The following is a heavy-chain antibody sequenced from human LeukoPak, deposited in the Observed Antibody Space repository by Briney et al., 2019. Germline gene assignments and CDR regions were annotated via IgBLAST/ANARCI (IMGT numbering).Heavy chain of an antibody. CDR2: IIPIFGTA. V-gene: IGHV1-69*13. Sequence: ASVKVSCKASGGTFSSYAISWVRQAPGQGLEWMGGIIPIFGTANYAQKFQGRVTITADESTSTAYMELSSLRSEDTAVYYCARGGLGYCSSTSCYENYYYGMDVWGKGTTVIVSS. CDR1: GGTFSSYA. J-gene: IGHJ6*04. D-gene: IGHD2-2*01. CDR3: ARGGLGYCSSTSCYENYYYGMDV.